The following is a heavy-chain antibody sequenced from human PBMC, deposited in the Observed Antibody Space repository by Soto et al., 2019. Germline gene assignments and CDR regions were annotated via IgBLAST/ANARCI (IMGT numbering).Heavy chain of an antibody. V-gene: IGHV3-30-3*01. CDR1: GFIFSGSA. Sequence: QVSLEESGGGVVQPGRSQRLSCVASGFIFSGSAMHWVRQVPGKGLEWVAVISFDGGDEHYADSVKGRFTVSRDNSKNTLHLQMNSLRAEDTAVYYCAKDGAPSQWFMDVWGQETTVTVSS. J-gene: IGHJ6*02. CDR3: AKDGAPSQWFMDV. D-gene: IGHD3-22*01. CDR2: ISFDGGDE.